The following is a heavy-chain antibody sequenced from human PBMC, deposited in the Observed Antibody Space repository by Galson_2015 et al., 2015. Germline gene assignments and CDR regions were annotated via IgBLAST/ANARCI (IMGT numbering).Heavy chain of an antibody. CDR3: ARESPKVRFPTTYYYYYYGMDV. D-gene: IGHD3-3*01. J-gene: IGHJ6*02. CDR2: IYSGGST. V-gene: IGHV3-66*02. CDR1: GFTVSSNY. Sequence: SLRLSCAASGFTVSSNYMSWVRQAPGKGLEWVSVIYSGGSTYYADSVKGRFTISRDNSKNTLYLQMNSLRAEDTAVYYCARESPKVRFPTTYYYYYYGMDVWGQGTTVTVSS.